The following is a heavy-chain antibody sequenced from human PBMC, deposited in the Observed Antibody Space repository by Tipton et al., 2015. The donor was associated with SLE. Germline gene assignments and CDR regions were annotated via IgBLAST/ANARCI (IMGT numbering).Heavy chain of an antibody. CDR2: IDYNGRT. Sequence: LRLSCSVSGGSITTYYWNWIRQSPGKGLEWIGYIDYNGRTKYRPSLRSRVTISVDTSKNQFSLKFHSVTSADTAVYYCARPMITMSPLAAFDIWGQGTLVTVSS. CDR1: GGSITTYY. CDR3: ARPMITMSPLAAFDI. V-gene: IGHV4-59*01. J-gene: IGHJ3*02. D-gene: IGHD3-10*02.